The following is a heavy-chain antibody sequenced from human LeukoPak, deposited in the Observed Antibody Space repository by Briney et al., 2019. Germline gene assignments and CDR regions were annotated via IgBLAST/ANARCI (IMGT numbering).Heavy chain of an antibody. V-gene: IGHV3-30*04. J-gene: IGHJ4*02. CDR3: ARDFYCSSTSCADY. Sequence: GRSLRLSCAASGFTFSSYAMHWVRQAPGKGLEWVAVISYDGSNKYYADSMKGRFTISRDNSKNTLYLQMNSLRAEDTAVYYCARDFYCSSTSCADYWGQGTLVTVSS. CDR1: GFTFSSYA. D-gene: IGHD2-2*01. CDR2: ISYDGSNK.